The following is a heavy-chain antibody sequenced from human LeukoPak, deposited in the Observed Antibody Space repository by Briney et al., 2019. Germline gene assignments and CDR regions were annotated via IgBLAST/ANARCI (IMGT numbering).Heavy chain of an antibody. CDR2: IYYSGNT. V-gene: IGHV4-39*01. CDR3: AGLSEYCSSTSCTNWFDP. J-gene: IGHJ5*02. Sequence: SETLSLTCTVSGGSISSSSYYWGWLRQPPGSGMEWIASIYYSGNTYYNPSLKSRVTISVDTSKNQFSLKRSSVAAADRAGYLSAGLSEYCSSTSCTNWFDPWGQGTLVTVSS. CDR1: GGSISSSSYY. D-gene: IGHD2-2*01.